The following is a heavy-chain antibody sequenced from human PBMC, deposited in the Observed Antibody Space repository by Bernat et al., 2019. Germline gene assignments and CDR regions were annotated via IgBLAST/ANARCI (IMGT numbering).Heavy chain of an antibody. CDR1: GFTVSSNY. D-gene: IGHD2-15*01. V-gene: IGHV3-66*01. Sequence: EVQLVESGGGLVQPGGSLRLSCAASGFTVSSNYMSWVRQAPGKGLEWVSVIYSGGSTYYADSVKGRFTISRDSSKNTLYLQMNSLRAEDTAVYYCARDIVGYCSGGSCYSFYYGMDVWGQGTTVTVSS. CDR3: ARDIVGYCSGGSCYSFYYGMDV. CDR2: IYSGGST. J-gene: IGHJ6*02.